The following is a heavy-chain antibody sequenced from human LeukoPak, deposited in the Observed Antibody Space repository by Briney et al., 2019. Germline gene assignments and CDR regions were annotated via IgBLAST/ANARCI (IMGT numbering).Heavy chain of an antibody. CDR2: INHNGNVN. CDR1: GFTFSSYW. D-gene: IGHD2-8*01. Sequence: GGSLRLSCAASGFTFSSYWMNWARQAPGKGLEWVASINHNGNVNYYVDSVKGRFTISRDNAKNSLNLQMNSLRAEDTAVYYCTRDRQGPRLYEMDIWGQGTTVTVSS. CDR3: TRDRQGPRLYEMDI. V-gene: IGHV3-7*01. J-gene: IGHJ6*02.